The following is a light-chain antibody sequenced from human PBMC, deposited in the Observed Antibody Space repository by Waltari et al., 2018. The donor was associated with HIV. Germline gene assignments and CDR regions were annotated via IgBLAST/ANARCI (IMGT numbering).Light chain of an antibody. Sequence: QSALTQPASVSGSPGQSITISCTGTSSDVGSYNLVSWYQQHPGKAPKLMIYEVSTRPSGVSNRFSGSKSGNTASLTISGLQAEDEADYYGCSYAGSTTWVFGGGTKLTVL. CDR2: EVS. J-gene: IGLJ3*02. V-gene: IGLV2-23*02. CDR3: CSYAGSTTWV. CDR1: SSDVGSYNL.